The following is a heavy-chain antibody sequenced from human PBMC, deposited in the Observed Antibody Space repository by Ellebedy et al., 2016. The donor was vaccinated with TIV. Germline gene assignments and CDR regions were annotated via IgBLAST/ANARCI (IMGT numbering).Heavy chain of an antibody. CDR2: ISSTANTI. V-gene: IGHV3-48*04. D-gene: IGHD3-10*01. Sequence: GESLKISCAASGFTFSTYTMNWVRQAPGKGLEWISYISSTANTIYYADSVKGRFTISRDNAKNSLYLQMNSLRAEDTAVYYCVRDKLLPATTGLDYWGPGTLVTVSS. J-gene: IGHJ4*02. CDR1: GFTFSTYT. CDR3: VRDKLLPATTGLDY.